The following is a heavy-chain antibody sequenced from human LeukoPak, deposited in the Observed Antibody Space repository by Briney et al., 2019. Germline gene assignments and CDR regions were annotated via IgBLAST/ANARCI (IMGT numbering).Heavy chain of an antibody. CDR3: ARQNRWLVHYFDY. D-gene: IGHD6-19*01. J-gene: IGHJ4*02. CDR2: IYYSGST. V-gene: IGHV4-39*01. Sequence: SETLSLTCTVSGGSISSSSYYWGWIRQPPGKGLEWIGSIYYSGSTYYNPSLKSRVTISVDTSKNQFSLKLSSVTAADTAVYYCARQNRWLVHYFDYWGQGTLVTVSS. CDR1: GGSISSSSYY.